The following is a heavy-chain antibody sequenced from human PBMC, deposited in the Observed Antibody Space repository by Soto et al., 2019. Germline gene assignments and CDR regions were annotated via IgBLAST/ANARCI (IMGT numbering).Heavy chain of an antibody. V-gene: IGHV3-33*01. Sequence: GGSLRLSCAASGFTFSSYGMHWVRKARGKGLEGVAVIWYDGSNKYYADSVKGRCTISRDNDKNTLYLQMIFLRAEDTAVYYCARNPNPLRFCHLFFPGPKFYYYGKDVWGQGSTVTVS. CDR3: ARNPNPLRFCHLFFPGPKFYYYGKDV. CDR1: GFTFSSYG. CDR2: IWYDGSNK. D-gene: IGHD3-3*01. J-gene: IGHJ6*02.